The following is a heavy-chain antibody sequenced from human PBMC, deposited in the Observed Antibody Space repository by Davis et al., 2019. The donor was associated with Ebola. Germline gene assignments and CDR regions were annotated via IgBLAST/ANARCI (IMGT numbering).Heavy chain of an antibody. J-gene: IGHJ6*02. Sequence: GESLKISCAASGFTFSSYSMNWVRQAPGQGLEWVSSISSSSNYIYYADSLKGRFTISRDNAKNSLYLQMNSLRAEDTAVYYCARVLVVRGTHGMDVWGQGTTVTVSS. V-gene: IGHV3-21*01. D-gene: IGHD3-10*01. CDR1: GFTFSSYS. CDR2: ISSSSNYI. CDR3: ARVLVVRGTHGMDV.